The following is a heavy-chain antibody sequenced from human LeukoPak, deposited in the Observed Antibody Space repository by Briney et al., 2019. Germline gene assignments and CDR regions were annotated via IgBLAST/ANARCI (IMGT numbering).Heavy chain of an antibody. Sequence: ASVKVSCKASGGTFSSYAISWVRQAPGQGLEWMGGIIPIFGTANYAQKFQGRVTITADESTSTAYMELSSLRSEDTAVYYCARSVVTMIVVVRQAFDIWGQGTMVTVSS. D-gene: IGHD3-22*01. CDR3: ARSVVTMIVVVRQAFDI. CDR1: GGTFSSYA. V-gene: IGHV1-69*13. CDR2: IIPIFGTA. J-gene: IGHJ3*02.